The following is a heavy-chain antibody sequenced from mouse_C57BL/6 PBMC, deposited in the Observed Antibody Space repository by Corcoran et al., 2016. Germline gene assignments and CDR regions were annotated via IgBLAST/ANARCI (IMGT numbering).Heavy chain of an antibody. Sequence: QIQLVQSGPELKKPGETVKISCKASGYTFTTYGMSWVKQAPGKGLKWMGWINTYSGVPTYADDFKGRFAFSLETSASTAYLQINNLKNEDTATYFCARYYYGNYFDYWGQGTTLTVSS. CDR3: ARYYYGNYFDY. CDR2: INTYSGVP. D-gene: IGHD2-1*01. V-gene: IGHV9-3*01. J-gene: IGHJ2*01. CDR1: GYTFTTYG.